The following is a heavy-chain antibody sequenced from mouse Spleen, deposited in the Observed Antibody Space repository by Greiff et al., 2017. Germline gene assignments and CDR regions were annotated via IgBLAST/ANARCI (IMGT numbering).Heavy chain of an antibody. V-gene: IGHV6-3*01. CDR1: GFTFSNYW. CDR2: IRLKSDNYAT. D-gene: IGHD2-1*01. Sequence: EVKLVESGGGLVQPGGSMKLSCVASGFTFSNYWMNWVRQSPEKGLEWVAQIRLKSDNYATHYAESVKGRFTISRDDSKSSVYLQMNNLRAEDTGIYYCTVYYGNYEGGAMDYWGQGTSVTVSS. CDR3: TVYYGNYEGGAMDY. J-gene: IGHJ4*01.